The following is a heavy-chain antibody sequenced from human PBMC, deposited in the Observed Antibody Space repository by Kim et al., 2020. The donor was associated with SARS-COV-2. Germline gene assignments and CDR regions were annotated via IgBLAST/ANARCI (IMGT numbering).Heavy chain of an antibody. CDR3: AQELGRLTMLRGAGSFDV. D-gene: IGHD3-10*01. CDR1: GDSVSGSGVA. V-gene: IGHV6-1*01. J-gene: IGHJ3*01. Sequence: SQTLSLTCAISGDSVSGSGVAWNWIRQSPSRGLEWLGRTYYRSKWYNDYAVSVKSRITINPDTSKNQFSLQLNSVTPEDTGVYYCAQELGRLTMLRGAGSFDVCGQGTMVTVSS. CDR2: TYYRSKWYN.